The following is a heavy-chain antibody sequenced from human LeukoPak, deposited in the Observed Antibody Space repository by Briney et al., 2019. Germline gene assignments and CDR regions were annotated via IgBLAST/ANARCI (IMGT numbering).Heavy chain of an antibody. CDR1: GFTFSSYG. Sequence: GGSLRLSCAASGFTFSSYGMSWVRQAPGKGLEWVSALTGGGETTYYADSVKGRFTISRDNSKNTLFLQMSSLSTEDTAVYYCAANGDSTAWHWNYWGQGTLVTVSS. J-gene: IGHJ4*02. CDR2: LTGGGETT. D-gene: IGHD5-18*01. V-gene: IGHV3-23*01. CDR3: AANGDSTAWHWNY.